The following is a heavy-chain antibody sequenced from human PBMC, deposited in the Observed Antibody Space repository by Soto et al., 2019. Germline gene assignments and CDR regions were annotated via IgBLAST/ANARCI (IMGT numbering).Heavy chain of an antibody. J-gene: IGHJ5*02. Sequence: QVQLQESGPGLVKPSQTLSLTCTVSGGYISSSGYYWSWIRQHPGKGLEWIGYIYYSGSTYYTPSLKRRVTISVATSKNQFSLKLSSVTAVDTAVYYCASAGGLLWFGTIGFDPWGHGTLVNVSS. CDR1: GGYISSSGYY. CDR2: IYYSGST. V-gene: IGHV4-31*03. CDR3: ASAGGLLWFGTIGFDP. D-gene: IGHD3-10*01.